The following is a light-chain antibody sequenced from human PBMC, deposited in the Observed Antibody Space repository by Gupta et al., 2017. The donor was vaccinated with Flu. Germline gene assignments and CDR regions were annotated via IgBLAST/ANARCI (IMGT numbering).Light chain of an antibody. J-gene: IGLJ1*01. Sequence: QSALTQPASVSGSPGQSITISCPGTSSDVGGYDLVSWYQQHPGKAPKLMIYEVSDRPSGVSNRFSGSKSGNTASLTISGLQTEDEADYYCASYTSVGTHYVFGAGTKVTVL. V-gene: IGLV2-14*01. CDR2: EVS. CDR3: ASYTSVGTHYV. CDR1: SSDVGGYDL.